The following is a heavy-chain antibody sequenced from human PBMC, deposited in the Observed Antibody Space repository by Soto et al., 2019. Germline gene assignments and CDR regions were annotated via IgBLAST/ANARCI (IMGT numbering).Heavy chain of an antibody. CDR2: IYDSGST. V-gene: IGHV4-31*03. Sequence: QVQLQESGPGLVKPSQTLSLTCTVSGGSINRSGYFWSWIRQHPGKGLEWIGYIYDSGSTYYNPSLKSRVSLSVDTSKNQFSLNLTSVTAADTAMYYCARSSRSYFDYWGQGTLVTVSS. CDR3: ARSSRSYFDY. CDR1: GGSINRSGYF. J-gene: IGHJ4*02.